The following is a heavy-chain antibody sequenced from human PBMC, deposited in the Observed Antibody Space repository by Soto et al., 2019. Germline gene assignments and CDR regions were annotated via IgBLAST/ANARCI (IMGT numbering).Heavy chain of an antibody. CDR1: GYTFTSYD. V-gene: IGHV1-8*01. CDR3: ARQVHPGYPSD. D-gene: IGHD1-1*01. Sequence: ASVKVSCKASGYTFTSYDINWVRQAPGQGLEWVGWINPTSEYTAHAQKFQGRVTLTREISTATAYMGLSSLTSEDTAVYFCARQVHPGYPSDWGPGTQVTVSS. CDR2: INPTSEYT. J-gene: IGHJ4*02.